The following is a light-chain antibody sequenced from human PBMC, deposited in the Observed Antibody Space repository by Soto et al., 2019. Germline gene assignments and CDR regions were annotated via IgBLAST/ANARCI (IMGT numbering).Light chain of an antibody. CDR3: QQRDKWPLLT. Sequence: AIQLTQSPSSLSASVGDRVTITCRASQGISSALAWYQQKPGKAPKLLIYDASSLESGVPSRFSGSGSGTDFTLTISSLQPEDFAVYYCQQRDKWPLLTFGGGTKVEIK. J-gene: IGKJ4*01. CDR1: QGISSA. CDR2: DAS. V-gene: IGKV1D-13*01.